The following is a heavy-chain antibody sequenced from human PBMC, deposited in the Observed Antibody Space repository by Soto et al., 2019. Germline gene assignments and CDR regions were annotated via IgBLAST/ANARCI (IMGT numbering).Heavy chain of an antibody. CDR1: GGSISSGGYY. D-gene: IGHD3-22*01. V-gene: IGHV4-31*03. CDR3: ARETVTIPHYDSSGYDK. J-gene: IGHJ4*02. Sequence: SETLSLTCTVSGGSISSGGYYWSWIRQHPGKGLEWIGYIYYSGSTYYNPSLKSRVTISVDTSKNQFSLKLSSVAAADTAVYYCARETVTIPHYDSSGYDKWGQGTLVTVPS. CDR2: IYYSGST.